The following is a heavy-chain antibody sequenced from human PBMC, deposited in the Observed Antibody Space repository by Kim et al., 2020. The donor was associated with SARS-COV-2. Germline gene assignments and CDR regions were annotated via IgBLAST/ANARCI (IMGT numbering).Heavy chain of an antibody. CDR2: INYNGGST. Sequence: GGSLRLSCVVSGFNFDKYGMSWVLQAPGKGPEWVSGINYNGGSTGYADSVKGRFTISRDNAQKSLYLQMDSVRAEDTALYHCVRSRGYYFYYMEVWGQGTTVTVSS. CDR3: VRSRGYYFYYMEV. D-gene: IGHD2-15*01. V-gene: IGHV3-20*01. J-gene: IGHJ6*03. CDR1: GFNFDKYG.